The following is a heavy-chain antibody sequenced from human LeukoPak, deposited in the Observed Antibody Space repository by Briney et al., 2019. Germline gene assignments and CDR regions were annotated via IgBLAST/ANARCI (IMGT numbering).Heavy chain of an antibody. CDR2: VHHSGMT. D-gene: IGHD3-3*01. CDR3: ARYTGSSWGYSFDY. Sequence: PSETLSPTCAVSGYSISSGYYWSWIRQPAGKALEWIATVHHSGMTYYNPSLKSRVTISVDTSKNQFSLKLSSVTAAGTAVYYCARYTGSSWGYSFDYWGLGILVTVSS. V-gene: IGHV4-38-2*01. CDR1: GYSISSGYY. J-gene: IGHJ4*02.